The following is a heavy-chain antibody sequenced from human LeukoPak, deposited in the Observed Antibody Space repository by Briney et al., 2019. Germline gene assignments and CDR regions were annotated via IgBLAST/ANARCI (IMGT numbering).Heavy chain of an antibody. Sequence: PSETLSLTCTVSGGSISRGSYFWSWIRQPAGKGLEWIGRIYTSGSTSYNPSLKSRVTISVDTSKNQFSLKLNSVTAADTAVYYCARATWPLTAVFDYWGQGTLVTVSS. V-gene: IGHV4-61*02. CDR2: IYTSGST. J-gene: IGHJ4*02. CDR3: ARATWPLTAVFDY. CDR1: GGSISRGSYF. D-gene: IGHD5-24*01.